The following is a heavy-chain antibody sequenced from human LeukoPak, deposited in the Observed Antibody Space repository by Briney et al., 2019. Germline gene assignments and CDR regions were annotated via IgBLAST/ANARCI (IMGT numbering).Heavy chain of an antibody. CDR1: GFTFSTVW. D-gene: IGHD3-10*01. Sequence: GGSLRLSCAASGFTFSTVWLSWVRQAPGKGLEWVANINQGGSVKNYLDSVKGRFTNSRDDTMNSMSLQMSSLRGEDTACDYCATYRGERAYYDHWGQGTRVTVSS. J-gene: IGHJ4*02. V-gene: IGHV3-7*01. CDR3: ATYRGERAYYDH. CDR2: INQGGSVK.